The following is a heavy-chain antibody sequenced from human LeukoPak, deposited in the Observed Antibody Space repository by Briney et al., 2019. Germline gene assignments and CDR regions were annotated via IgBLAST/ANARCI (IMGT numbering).Heavy chain of an antibody. D-gene: IGHD6-13*01. CDR1: DGSISSSSYY. Sequence: SETLSLTCTVSDGSISSSSYYWGWIRQPPGKGLEWIGSIYYSGSTYYNPSLKSRVTISVDTSKNQCSLRLSSVTAADTAIYDCARHPAPGIAAAGRYAFDYWGQGTLVTVSS. J-gene: IGHJ4*02. V-gene: IGHV4-39*01. CDR2: IYYSGST. CDR3: ARHPAPGIAAAGRYAFDY.